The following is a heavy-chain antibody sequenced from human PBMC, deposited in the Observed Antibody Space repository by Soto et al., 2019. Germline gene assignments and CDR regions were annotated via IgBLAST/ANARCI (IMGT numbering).Heavy chain of an antibody. CDR3: AKIHFELEPDAFDI. J-gene: IGHJ3*02. CDR2: ISYDGSNK. V-gene: IGHV3-30*18. CDR1: GFTFSSYG. D-gene: IGHD1-1*01. Sequence: GGSLRLSCAASGFTFSSYGMHWVRQAPGKGLEWVAVISYDGSNKYYADSVKGRFTISRDNSKNTLYLQMNSLRAEDTAVYYCAKIHFELEPDAFDIWGQGTMVTVSS.